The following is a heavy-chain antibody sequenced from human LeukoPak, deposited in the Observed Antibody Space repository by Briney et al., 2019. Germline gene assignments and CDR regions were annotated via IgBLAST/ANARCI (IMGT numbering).Heavy chain of an antibody. V-gene: IGHV3-30-3*01. CDR2: ISYDGSNK. J-gene: IGHJ4*02. Sequence: GGSLRLSCAASGFTFSSYAMHWVRQAPGKGLEWVAVISYDGSNKYYADSVKGRFTISRDNSKNTLYLQMNGLRAEDTAVYYCARDRVPFIGKYYFDYWGRGTLVTVSS. CDR3: ARDRVPFIGKYYFDY. CDR1: GFTFSSYA. D-gene: IGHD1-26*01.